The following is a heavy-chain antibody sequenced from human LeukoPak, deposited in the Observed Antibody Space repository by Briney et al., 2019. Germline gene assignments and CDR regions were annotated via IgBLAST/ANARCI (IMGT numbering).Heavy chain of an antibody. J-gene: IGHJ6*02. CDR3: ASAGMHCSSTSCYVRKGYYGMDV. CDR2: ISAYNGNT. D-gene: IGHD2-2*01. CDR1: GYTFTSYG. Sequence: ASVKVSCKASGYTFTSYGISWVRQAPGQGLEWMGWISAYNGNTNYAQKLQGRVTMTTDTSTSTAYMELRSLRSDDTAVYYCASAGMHCSSTSCYVRKGYYGMDVWGQGTTVTVSS. V-gene: IGHV1-18*01.